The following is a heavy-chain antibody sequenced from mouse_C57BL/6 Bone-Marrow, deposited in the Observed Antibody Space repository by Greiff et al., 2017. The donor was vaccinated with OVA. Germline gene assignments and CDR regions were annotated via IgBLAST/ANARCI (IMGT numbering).Heavy chain of an antibody. V-gene: IGHV1-15*01. CDR1: GYTFTDYE. D-gene: IGHD1-1*01. CDR2: IDPETGGT. J-gene: IGHJ4*01. CDR3: TSGITTVNY. Sequence: QVQLQQSGAELVRPGASVTLSCKASGYTFTDYEMHWVKQTPVHGLEWIGAIDPETGGTAYNQKFKGKAILTADKSSSTAYMELRSLTSVDSAVYYCTSGITTVNYWGQGTSVTVSS.